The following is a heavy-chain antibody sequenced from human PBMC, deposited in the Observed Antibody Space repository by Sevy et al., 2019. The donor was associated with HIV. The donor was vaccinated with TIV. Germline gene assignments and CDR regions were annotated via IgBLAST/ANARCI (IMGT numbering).Heavy chain of an antibody. D-gene: IGHD2-15*01. V-gene: IGHV3-33*03. CDR3: ARDSARVIVPTAGFDS. CDR1: GFSVRSFS. Sequence: RGSLRLSCSASGFSVRSFSMHWVRQAPGKGLEWVAALLYNVRTEEYADSVKGRFTISRDNSKNTLNLEMNSLRVEDTALYFCARDSARVIVPTAGFDSWGQGVLVTVSS. J-gene: IGHJ5*01. CDR2: LLYNVRTE.